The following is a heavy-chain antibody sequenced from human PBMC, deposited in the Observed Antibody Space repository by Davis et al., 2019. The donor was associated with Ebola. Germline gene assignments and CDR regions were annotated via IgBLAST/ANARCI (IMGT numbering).Heavy chain of an antibody. J-gene: IGHJ6*03. CDR2: IWYDGSNK. CDR3: AKTLYSSSWYRYYYYMDV. Sequence: GGSLRLSCAASGFTFSSYGMHWVRQAPGKGLEWVAVIWYDGSNKYYADSVKGRFTISRDNSKNTLYLQMNSLRTEDTAVYYCAKTLYSSSWYRYYYYMDVWGKGTTVTVSS. V-gene: IGHV3-33*06. CDR1: GFTFSSYG. D-gene: IGHD6-13*01.